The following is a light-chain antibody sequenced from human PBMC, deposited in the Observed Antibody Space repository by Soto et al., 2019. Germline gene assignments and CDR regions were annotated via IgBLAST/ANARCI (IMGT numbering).Light chain of an antibody. CDR1: QSISSW. V-gene: IGKV1-5*01. CDR2: DAS. J-gene: IGKJ4*01. CDR3: QQYNSYSLT. Sequence: DIQMTQSPSTLSASVGDRVTITCRASQSISSWLAWYQQKPGKAPKLLIYDASSLESGVPSRFSGSGSGTEFTLTISSMQTDDFATYYCQQYNSYSLTFGGGTKVDIK.